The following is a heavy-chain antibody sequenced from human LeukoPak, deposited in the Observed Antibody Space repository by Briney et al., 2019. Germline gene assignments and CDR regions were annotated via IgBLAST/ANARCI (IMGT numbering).Heavy chain of an antibody. Sequence: PGRSLRLSCTVSGFTVSSNSMSWVSQAPGKGLEWVSFIYSGGNTHYSDSVKGRFTISRDNSKNTLYLQMNSLRVEDTAVYYCARRAGEYSHPYDYWGQGTLVTVSS. CDR1: GFTVSSNS. D-gene: IGHD4-17*01. CDR3: ARRAGEYSHPYDY. J-gene: IGHJ4*02. CDR2: IYSGGNT. V-gene: IGHV3-53*01.